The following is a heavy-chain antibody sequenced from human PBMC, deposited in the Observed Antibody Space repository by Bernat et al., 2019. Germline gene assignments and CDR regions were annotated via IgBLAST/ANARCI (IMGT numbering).Heavy chain of an antibody. J-gene: IGHJ4*02. CDR1: GFTVSSNY. CDR3: ARDSLLEHVFDY. CDR2: IYSGGST. Sequence: EVQLVESGGGLVQPGGSLRLSCAASGFTVSSNYMSWVRQAPGKGLEWVSVIYSGGSTYYADSVKGRFTISRDNSKNTLYLQMNSLRAEDTAVYYCARDSLLEHVFDYWGQGTLVTVSS. V-gene: IGHV3-66*01. D-gene: IGHD1/OR15-1a*01.